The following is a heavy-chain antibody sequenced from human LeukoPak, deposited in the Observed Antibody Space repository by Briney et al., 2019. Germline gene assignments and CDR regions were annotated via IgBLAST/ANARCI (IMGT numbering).Heavy chain of an antibody. CDR1: GYTFTSYD. J-gene: IGHJ4*02. CDR3: ARAPTVVMLRFDY. V-gene: IGHV1-8*01. Sequence: GASVKVSCKASGYTFTSYDINWVRQATGQGLEWMGWMNPNSGNTGYAQKFQGRVTMTRNTSISTAYMELSSLRSEDTAVYYCARAPTVVMLRFDYWGQGTLVTVSS. D-gene: IGHD4-23*01. CDR2: MNPNSGNT.